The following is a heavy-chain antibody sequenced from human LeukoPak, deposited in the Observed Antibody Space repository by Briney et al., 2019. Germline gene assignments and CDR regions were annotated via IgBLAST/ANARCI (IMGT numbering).Heavy chain of an antibody. CDR2: IYYSGST. Sequence: SETLSLTCPGSGGSNSSYYWNWIRQPPGKGLEWIGYIYYSGSTHYNPSLRSRVTISINTSKTQFSLNLISVTAADTAVYFCATGNWNYDSWVGGTLV. CDR1: GGSNSSYY. J-gene: IGHJ5*01. CDR3: ATGNWNYDS. D-gene: IGHD1-7*01. V-gene: IGHV4-59*08.